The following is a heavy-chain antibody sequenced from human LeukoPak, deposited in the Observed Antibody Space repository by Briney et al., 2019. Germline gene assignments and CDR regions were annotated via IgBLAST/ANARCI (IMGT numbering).Heavy chain of an antibody. CDR2: VNPNSGNT. CDR1: GYTFTSYD. D-gene: IGHD3-22*01. V-gene: IGHV1-8*01. CDR3: ARRSNDYDSSAYYH. Sequence: ASVKVSCKTSGYTFTSYDLNWVRQATGQGLEWMGWVNPNSGNTGYAQKFQGRVTMTMDPSISTAYMELSSLRSEDTAVYYCARRSNDYDSSAYYHWGQGTLVTVSS. J-gene: IGHJ4*02.